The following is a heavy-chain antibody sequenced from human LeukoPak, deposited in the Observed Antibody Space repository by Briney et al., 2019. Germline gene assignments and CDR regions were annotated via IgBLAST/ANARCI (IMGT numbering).Heavy chain of an antibody. CDR3: AKIPDILTGYYADY. D-gene: IGHD3-9*01. CDR2: ISGSGGST. Sequence: GGSLRLSCAASGFTFSSYAMSWVRQAPGKGLEWVSAISGSGGSTYYADSVKGRFTISRDNPKNTLYLQMNSLRAEDTAVYYCAKIPDILTGYYADYWGQGTLVTVSS. V-gene: IGHV3-23*01. J-gene: IGHJ4*02. CDR1: GFTFSSYA.